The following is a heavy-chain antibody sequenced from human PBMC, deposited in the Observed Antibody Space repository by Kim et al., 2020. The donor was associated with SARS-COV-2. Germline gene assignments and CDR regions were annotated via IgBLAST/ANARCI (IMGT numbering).Heavy chain of an antibody. J-gene: IGHJ4*02. D-gene: IGHD6-13*01. CDR3: ARDLEGYSSSWYKDY. V-gene: IGHV3-20*03. Sequence: DSVKGRFTISRDNAKNSLYLQMNSLRAEDTALYYCARDLEGYSSSWYKDYWGQGTLVTVSS.